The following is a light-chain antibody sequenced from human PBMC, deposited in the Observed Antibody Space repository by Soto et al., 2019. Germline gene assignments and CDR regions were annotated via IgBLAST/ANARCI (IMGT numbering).Light chain of an antibody. CDR1: SSDIGRHH. V-gene: IGLV1-51*02. J-gene: IGLJ1*01. CDR2: ENT. CDR3: GTWDTSLSRV. Sequence: ELTQPPSVSASPGEKVTISCSGSSSDIGRHHVSWYQQLPGTAPKLLIYENTTRPSGIPDRFSGSKSGTSATLGITGLQTGDEADYSCGTWDTSLSRVFGTGTKVPVL.